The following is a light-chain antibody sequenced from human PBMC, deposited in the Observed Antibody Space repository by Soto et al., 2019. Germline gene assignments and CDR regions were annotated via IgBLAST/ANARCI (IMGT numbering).Light chain of an antibody. CDR2: AES. Sequence: DLQMTQSPSSLSASVGDRVTITCRTSQSISTYLNWYQQKPGEAPKLLIYAESTLQSGVPSRFSGSGSATDFTLTINSLQPEDLATYYCQQSYSTPYTFGQGTRLEI. V-gene: IGKV1-39*01. CDR1: QSISTY. J-gene: IGKJ2*01. CDR3: QQSYSTPYT.